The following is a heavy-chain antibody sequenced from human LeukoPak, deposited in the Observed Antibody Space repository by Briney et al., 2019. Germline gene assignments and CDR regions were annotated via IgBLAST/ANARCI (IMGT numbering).Heavy chain of an antibody. J-gene: IGHJ5*02. CDR3: ARGGWDFPSDSNWFDP. D-gene: IGHD3-3*01. CDR1: GGSISSHY. CDR2: IYYSGST. Sequence: SETLSLTCTVSGGSISSHYWRWIRQPPGKGLEWIGYIYYSGSTNYNPSLKSRVTISVDTSKNQFSLKLSSVTAADTAVYYCARGGWDFPSDSNWFDPWGQGTLVTVSS. V-gene: IGHV4-59*11.